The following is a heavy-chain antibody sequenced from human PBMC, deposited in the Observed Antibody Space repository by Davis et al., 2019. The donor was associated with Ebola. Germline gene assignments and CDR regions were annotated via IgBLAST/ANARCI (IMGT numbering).Heavy chain of an antibody. D-gene: IGHD1-26*01. J-gene: IGHJ3*02. V-gene: IGHV3-23*01. CDR2: ISDSGGST. CDR1: GFTSSNYA. Sequence: GESLKISCAASGFTSSNYAMGWVRQAPGKGLEWVSGISDSGGSTYYADSVKGRFTISRDNSKNTLYLQMNGLRVEDTAIYYCAKDTSNLWFDIWGQGTNVTVSS. CDR3: AKDTSNLWFDI.